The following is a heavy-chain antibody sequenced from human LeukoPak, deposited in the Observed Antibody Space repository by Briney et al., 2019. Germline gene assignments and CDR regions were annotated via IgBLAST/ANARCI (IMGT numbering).Heavy chain of an antibody. Sequence: GGSLRLSCAGSGFTFSNYAMTWVRQAPGKGLERVSSVSGSGRNTFYPDSVEGRFTISRDNSKNTVYLQMNSLRADDTAVYYCVKSRRVGANQRGLFDYWGQGTLVTVSP. D-gene: IGHD1-26*01. V-gene: IGHV3-23*01. CDR1: GFTFSNYA. CDR3: VKSRRVGANQRGLFDY. CDR2: VSGSGRNT. J-gene: IGHJ4*02.